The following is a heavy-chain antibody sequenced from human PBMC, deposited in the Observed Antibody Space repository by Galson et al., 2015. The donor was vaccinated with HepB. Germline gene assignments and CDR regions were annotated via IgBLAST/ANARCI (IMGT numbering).Heavy chain of an antibody. J-gene: IGHJ3*02. CDR2: IIPIFGTA. Sequence: SVKVSCKASGGTFSSYAISWVRQAPGQGLEWMGGIIPIFGTANYAQKFQGRVTITADESTSTAYMELSGLRSEDTAVYYCASKSYCSSTSCLEYAFDIWGQGTMVTVSS. D-gene: IGHD2-2*01. CDR3: ASKSYCSSTSCLEYAFDI. CDR1: GGTFSSYA. V-gene: IGHV1-69*13.